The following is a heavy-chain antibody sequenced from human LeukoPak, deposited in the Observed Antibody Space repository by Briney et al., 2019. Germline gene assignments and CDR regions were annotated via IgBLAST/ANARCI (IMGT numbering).Heavy chain of an antibody. Sequence: GGSLRLSCAASGFTVSSNYMSWVRLAPGKGLEWVSVIYSGGSTYYTDSVKGRFTISRDISKNTLYLQMNSLRAEDTAVYYCVRDLAHSSGYFFYGMDVWGQGTTVTVSS. CDR1: GFTVSSNY. D-gene: IGHD3-22*01. V-gene: IGHV3-66*01. CDR3: VRDLAHSSGYFFYGMDV. CDR2: IYSGGST. J-gene: IGHJ6*02.